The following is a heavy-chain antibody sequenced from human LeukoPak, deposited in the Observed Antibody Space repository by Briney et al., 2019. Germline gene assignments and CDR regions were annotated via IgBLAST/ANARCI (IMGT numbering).Heavy chain of an antibody. J-gene: IGHJ4*02. V-gene: IGHV4-39*07. Sequence: SGTLSLTCTVSGGSVSSSSYYWGWIRQPPGKGLEWIGSIYYSGSTYYNPSLKSRVTISVDTSKNQFSLKLSSVTAADTAVYYCARESNNWNYDYWGQGTLVTVSS. CDR1: GGSVSSSSYY. CDR2: IYYSGST. D-gene: IGHD1-7*01. CDR3: ARESNNWNYDY.